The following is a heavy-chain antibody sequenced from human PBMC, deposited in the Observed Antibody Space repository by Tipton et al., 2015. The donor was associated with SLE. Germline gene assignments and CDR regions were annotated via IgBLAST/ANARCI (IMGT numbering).Heavy chain of an antibody. J-gene: IGHJ5*02. CDR1: GGSISSSSYY. V-gene: IGHV4-39*07. CDR2: IYYSGST. D-gene: IGHD2-21*01. CDR3: ALLVEVVAGGWFDP. Sequence: LRLSCTVSGGSISSSSYYWGWIRQPPGKGLEWIGSIYYSGSTYYNPSLKSRVTISVDTSKNQFSLKLSSVTAADTAVYYCALLVEVVAGGWFDPWGQGTLVTVSS.